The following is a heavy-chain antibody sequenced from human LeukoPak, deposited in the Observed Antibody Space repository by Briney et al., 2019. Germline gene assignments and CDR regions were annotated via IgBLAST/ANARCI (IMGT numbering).Heavy chain of an antibody. CDR3: ARGGVSWSRYFDY. J-gene: IGHJ4*02. CDR1: GGSFSGYY. Sequence: PSETLSLTCAAYGGSFSGYYWSWIRQPPGKGLEWIGEINHSRSTNYNPSLKSRVTISVDTSKNQFSLKLSSVTAADTAVYYCARGGVSWSRYFDYWGQGTLVTVSS. CDR2: INHSRST. V-gene: IGHV4-34*01. D-gene: IGHD3-10*01.